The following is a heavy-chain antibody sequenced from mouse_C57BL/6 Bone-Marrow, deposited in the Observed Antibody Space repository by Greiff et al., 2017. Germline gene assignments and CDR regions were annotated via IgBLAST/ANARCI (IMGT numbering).Heavy chain of an antibody. CDR1: GFTFTDYY. D-gene: IGHD2-2*01. J-gene: IGHJ3*01. CDR3: ARSSLMVTTGSWFAY. V-gene: IGHV7-3*01. Sequence: EVKLEESGGGLVQPGGSLSLSCAASGFTFTDYYMSWVRQPPGKALEWLGFIRNKANGYTTEYSASVKDRFTISRDNSQSILYLQMNALRAEDSATYYCARSSLMVTTGSWFAYWGQGTLVTVSA. CDR2: IRNKANGYTT.